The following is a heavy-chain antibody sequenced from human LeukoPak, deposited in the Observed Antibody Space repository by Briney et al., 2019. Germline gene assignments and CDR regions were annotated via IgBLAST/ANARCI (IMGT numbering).Heavy chain of an antibody. CDR3: ARVGVSSYGMDV. CDR1: GYSFTNSW. J-gene: IGHJ6*02. Sequence: GESLKISCKGSGYSFTNSWIAWVRQMPEKGLEWMGIIYPADSDTRYSPSFQGQVTISADKSISTAYLQCSSLKASDTAMYFCARVGVSSYGMDVWGQGTTVTVSS. V-gene: IGHV5-51*01. D-gene: IGHD1-26*01. CDR2: IYPADSDT.